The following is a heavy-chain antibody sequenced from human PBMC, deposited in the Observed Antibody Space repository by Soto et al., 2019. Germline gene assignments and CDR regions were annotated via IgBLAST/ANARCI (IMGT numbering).Heavy chain of an antibody. CDR2: INNDGSNT. CDR1: GFTFSTYW. CDR3: ARDPLIGTTDYGLDV. V-gene: IGHV3-74*01. Sequence: EVQLVESGGGLVQPGGSLRLSCAASGFTFSTYWMHWVRQPPGKGLVWVSRINNDGSNTAYADSVKGRFTISRDNAQSTLYLQRNSLRAEDTAVDYCARDPLIGTTDYGLDVWGQGTTVSVSS. J-gene: IGHJ6*02. D-gene: IGHD1-7*01.